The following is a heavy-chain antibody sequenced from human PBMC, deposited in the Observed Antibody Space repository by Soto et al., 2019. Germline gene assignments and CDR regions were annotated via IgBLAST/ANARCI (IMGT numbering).Heavy chain of an antibody. CDR1: GGSFSPYQ. D-gene: IGHD6-6*01. CDR3: XXXTKXARRVSLPHDFDH. CDR2: ILHSGNT. V-gene: IGHV4-34*12. J-gene: IGHJ4*02. Sequence: QVQLQQWGAGLLKPSETLSLTCAVYGGSFSPYQWSWIXXXPGXGLEWIGGILHSGNTKYNPSLKSRVTISVDTSXXXXXLXXXXXXXAXXXVXXXXXXTKXARRVSLPHDFDHWGQGTLVAVSS.